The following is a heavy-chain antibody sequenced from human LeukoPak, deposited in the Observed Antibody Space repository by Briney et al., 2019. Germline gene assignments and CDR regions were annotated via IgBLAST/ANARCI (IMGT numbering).Heavy chain of an antibody. D-gene: IGHD3-10*01. CDR2: ISAYNGNT. CDR3: ARAVTVRYYFHY. V-gene: IGHV1-18*01. Sequence: ASVKVSCKASGYTFTSDGTSWVRQAPGQGLEWMGWISAYNGNTHYAQKFQGRVTMTRDMSTSTVYMELSSLRCKDTDVYYCARAVTVRYYFHYWGQGTLVTVSS. CDR1: GYTFTSDG. J-gene: IGHJ4*02.